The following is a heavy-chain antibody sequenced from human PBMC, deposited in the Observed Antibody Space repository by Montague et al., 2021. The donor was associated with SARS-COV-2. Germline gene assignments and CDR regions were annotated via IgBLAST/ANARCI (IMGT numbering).Heavy chain of an antibody. J-gene: IGHJ6*02. CDR2: IYYRGST. CDR3: ARDYRRDTGSPRSAMHV. D-gene: IGHD1-26*01. CDR1: GDSVNSGSYY. Sequence: SETLSLTCTVSGDSVNSGSYYWSRIRQPPGKGLEWIGYIYYRGSTNYNPSLKSRVTISIDTSKNQFSLKLSSVTAADTAVYYCARDYRRDTGSPRSAMHVWGQGTTVIVSS. V-gene: IGHV4-61*01.